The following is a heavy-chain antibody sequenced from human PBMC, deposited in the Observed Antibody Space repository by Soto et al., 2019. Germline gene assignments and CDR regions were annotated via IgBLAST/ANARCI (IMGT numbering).Heavy chain of an antibody. CDR3: AAPPTGNVYFNP. J-gene: IGHJ1*01. CDR1: GFTFSSYW. Sequence: EVQLLESGGGLVQPGGSLRLSCAASGFTFSSYWMTWLRQAPGKGLEWVANINPDGSAKYYVDSVKGRFTISRDNAKNSLYRHMNSLRVEDTAVYYCAAPPTGNVYFNPWGQGALVTVSS. V-gene: IGHV3-7*01. CDR2: INPDGSAK. D-gene: IGHD1-1*01.